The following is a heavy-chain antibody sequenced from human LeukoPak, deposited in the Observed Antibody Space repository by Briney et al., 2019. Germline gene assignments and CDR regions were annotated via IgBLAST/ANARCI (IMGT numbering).Heavy chain of an antibody. CDR2: IYPGDSDV. D-gene: IGHD3-22*01. CDR1: CYRFNNYW. J-gene: IGHJ4*02. CDR3: TRQGVYYSDSSAFYY. V-gene: IGHV5-51*01. Sequence: GEPLQIPWKGSCYRFNNYWIAWGRPVPGKGLELMGSIYPGDSDVRYSPSFQGQVTISADKSFTTAYVQWHSPKASDTAIYYCTRQGVYYSDSSAFYYWGQGTRVTVSS.